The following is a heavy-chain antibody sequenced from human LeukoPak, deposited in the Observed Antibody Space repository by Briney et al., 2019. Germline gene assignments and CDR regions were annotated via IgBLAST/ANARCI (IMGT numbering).Heavy chain of an antibody. CDR3: ARRHYDLLTGHHSYYYYTDV. J-gene: IGHJ6*03. D-gene: IGHD3-9*01. V-gene: IGHV4-34*01. CDR2: INHSGST. Sequence: SETLSLACTVSGGSISSYYWSWIRQPPGKGLEWIGEINHSGSTNYNPSLKSRVTISGDTSKNQFSLKVTSVTAADTAVYYCARRHYDLLTGHHSYYYYTDVWGKGTTVTVSS. CDR1: GGSISSYY.